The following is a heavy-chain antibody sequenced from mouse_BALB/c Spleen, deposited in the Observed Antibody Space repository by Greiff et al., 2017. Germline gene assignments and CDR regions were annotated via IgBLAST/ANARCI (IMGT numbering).Heavy chain of an antibody. CDR2: ISSGGSYT. CDR3: TRGNYYGSPYFDY. CDR1: GFTFSSYT. V-gene: IGHV5-6-4*01. J-gene: IGHJ2*01. D-gene: IGHD1-1*01. Sequence: EVQVVESGGGLVKPGGSLKLSCAASGFTFSSYTMSWVRQTPEKRLEWVATISSGGSYTYYPDSVKGRFTISRDNAKNTLYLQMSSLKSKDTAMYYCTRGNYYGSPYFDYWGQGTTLTVSS.